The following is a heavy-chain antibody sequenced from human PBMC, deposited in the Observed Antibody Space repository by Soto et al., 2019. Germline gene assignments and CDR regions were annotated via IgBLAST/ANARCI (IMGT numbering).Heavy chain of an antibody. CDR2: INPSGGST. Sequence: QVQLVQSGAEVKKPGASVKVSCKASGYIFTNHYIHWVRQAPGQGLEWMGIINPSGGSTNYLQKFQGRGTMTGDTSTSTVYMELSSLRSEDTAVYFCARADYNDSSGFYYDYWGQGTLVTVSS. J-gene: IGHJ4*02. CDR1: GYIFTNHY. V-gene: IGHV1-46*01. D-gene: IGHD3-22*01. CDR3: ARADYNDSSGFYYDY.